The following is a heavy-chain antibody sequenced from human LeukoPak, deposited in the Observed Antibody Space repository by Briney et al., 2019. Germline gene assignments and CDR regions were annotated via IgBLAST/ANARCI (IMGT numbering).Heavy chain of an antibody. CDR1: GFTFSSYA. J-gene: IGHJ4*02. CDR2: ISGSGGST. Sequence: GGSLRLSCAASGFTFSSYAMSWVRQAPGKGLEWVSAISGSGGSTYYADSVKGRFTISRDNSKSTLYLQMNSLRAEDTAVYYCAKILRYFDWPALDYWDQGTLVTVSS. CDR3: AKILRYFDWPALDY. V-gene: IGHV3-23*01. D-gene: IGHD3-9*01.